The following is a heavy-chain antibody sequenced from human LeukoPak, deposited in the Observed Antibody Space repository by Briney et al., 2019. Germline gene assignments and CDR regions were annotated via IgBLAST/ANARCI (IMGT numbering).Heavy chain of an antibody. D-gene: IGHD3-10*01. CDR1: GFTFSSYS. Sequence: GGSLRLSCAASGFTFSSYSMNWVRQAPGKGLEGVSSISSGSSYIYYADSVKGRFTISRENAKNSLYLQMDSLRAEDTAVYYCARLTGNYGDYWGQGTLVTVSS. CDR2: ISSGSSYI. J-gene: IGHJ4*02. V-gene: IGHV3-21*01. CDR3: ARLTGNYGDY.